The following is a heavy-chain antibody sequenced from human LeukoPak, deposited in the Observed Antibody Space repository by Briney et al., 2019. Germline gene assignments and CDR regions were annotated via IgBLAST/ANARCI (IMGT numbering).Heavy chain of an antibody. D-gene: IGHD6-19*01. CDR3: ARDTVSGGRYFDY. J-gene: IGHJ4*02. CDR1: GGSFSGYY. V-gene: IGHV4-34*01. CDR2: IYYSGST. Sequence: PSETLSLTCAVYGGSFSGYYWSWIRQPPGKGLEWIGSIYYSGSTYYNPSLKSRVTISVDTSKNQFSLKLSSVTAADTAIYYCARDTVSGGRYFDYWGQGTLVTVSS.